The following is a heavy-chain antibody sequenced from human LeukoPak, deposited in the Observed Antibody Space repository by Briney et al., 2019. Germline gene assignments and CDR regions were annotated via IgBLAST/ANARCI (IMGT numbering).Heavy chain of an antibody. Sequence: GASVKVSCKASGYTFTSYDINWVRQATGQGLEWMGWMNPNSGNTGYAQKFQGRVTMTRNTSISTAYMELSSLRSEDTAVYYCARVRRLSQGWFDPWGQGTLVTVSS. CDR2: MNPNSGNT. D-gene: IGHD3-16*02. J-gene: IGHJ5*02. CDR1: GYTFTSYD. CDR3: ARVRRLSQGWFDP. V-gene: IGHV1-8*01.